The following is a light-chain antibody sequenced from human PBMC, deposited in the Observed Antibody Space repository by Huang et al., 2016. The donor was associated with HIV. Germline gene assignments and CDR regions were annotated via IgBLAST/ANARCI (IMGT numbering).Light chain of an antibody. Sequence: DIVMTQSPDSLSVSLGARATLSCKSSQPVLNSSNNKNYLAWYQQKSGQPPKLLIFWASSRESGVPDRLSGSGSGTDFTLTINGLQPEDVAVYYCQQYYNTPRTFGPGTKVDI. CDR3: QQYYNTPRT. J-gene: IGKJ3*01. V-gene: IGKV4-1*01. CDR1: QPVLNSSNNKNY. CDR2: WAS.